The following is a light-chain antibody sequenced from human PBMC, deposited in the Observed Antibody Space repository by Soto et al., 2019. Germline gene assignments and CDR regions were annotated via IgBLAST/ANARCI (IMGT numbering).Light chain of an antibody. CDR3: QSYDNSLSGSVV. Sequence: QTVLTQPPSASGTPGQTVTISCSGSDSNIGAGFDVHWYQKLPGTAPKLLIFDNTNRPSGVPDRFSASKSGTSASLAISGLQAGDEADYFCQSYDNSLSGSVVFGGGTRLTVL. CDR2: DNT. CDR1: DSNIGAGFD. J-gene: IGLJ2*01. V-gene: IGLV1-40*01.